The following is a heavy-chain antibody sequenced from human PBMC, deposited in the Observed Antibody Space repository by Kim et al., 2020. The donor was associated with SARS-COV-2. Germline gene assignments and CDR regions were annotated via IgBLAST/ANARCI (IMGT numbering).Heavy chain of an antibody. CDR2: YI. Sequence: YIDDADTVEGRFTISRDNAKNSLYLQMNSRRAEDTAVYYCARGPDVYRFDQWGQGTLVTVSS. V-gene: IGHV3-21*01. J-gene: IGHJ4*02. CDR3: ARGPDVYRFDQ.